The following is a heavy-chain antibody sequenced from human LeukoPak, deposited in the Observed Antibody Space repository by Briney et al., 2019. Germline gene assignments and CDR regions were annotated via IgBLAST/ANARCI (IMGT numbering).Heavy chain of an antibody. CDR3: ARELRDSSGYYLAPFDY. D-gene: IGHD3-22*01. CDR2: IIPIFGTP. V-gene: IGHV1-69*01. CDR1: GGTFSNYA. Sequence: ASVKVSCKASGGTFSNYAISWVRQAPGQGLEWMGGIIPIFGTPNYAQKFQGRVTITADESTTTAYMELSSLRSEDTAMYYCARELRDSSGYYLAPFDYRGQGTLVTVSS. J-gene: IGHJ4*02.